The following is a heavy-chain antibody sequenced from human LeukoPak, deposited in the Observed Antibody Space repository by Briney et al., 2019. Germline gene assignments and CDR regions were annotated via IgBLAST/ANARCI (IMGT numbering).Heavy chain of an antibody. CDR3: TRDSANYHFAY. V-gene: IGHV3-66*01. Sequence: GGSLRLSCAASGFTVKDNFMSWVRQAPGKGLEWVSVLYSGGATHYADSVKGRFTISRDNSKNIVFLQMNDLRTEDTAFYYCTRDSANYHFAYWGRGALVTVSS. CDR2: LYSGGAT. J-gene: IGHJ4*02. CDR1: GFTVKDNF. D-gene: IGHD4/OR15-4a*01.